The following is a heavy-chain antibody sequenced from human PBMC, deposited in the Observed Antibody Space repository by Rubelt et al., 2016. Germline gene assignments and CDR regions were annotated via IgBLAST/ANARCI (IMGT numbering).Heavy chain of an antibody. CDR2: ISYSGST. Sequence: QVQLLESGPGLAKPSETLSLTCNVPGASVSSGTYYWSWIRQPLWKGLEWIGYISYSGSTNYNPSVKRRVTITGETAKNQFSRKLRSVTAADVAVYYCTRAHGGPAAFGSWGQGTLVTVSS. V-gene: IGHV4-61*01. D-gene: IGHD2-2*01. J-gene: IGHJ5*02. CDR1: GASVSSGTYY. CDR3: TRAHGGPAAFGS.